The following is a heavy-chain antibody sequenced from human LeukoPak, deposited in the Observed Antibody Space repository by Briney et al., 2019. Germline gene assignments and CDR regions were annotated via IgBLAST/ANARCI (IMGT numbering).Heavy chain of an antibody. Sequence: ASETLSLTCTVSGGSISSYYWSWIRQPPGKGLEWIGYIYYSGSTNYNPSLKSRVTISVDTSKNQFSLKLSSVTAADTAVYYCARDMVRGAYFDYWGQGTLVTVSS. CDR1: GGSISSYY. V-gene: IGHV4-59*12. CDR2: IYYSGST. CDR3: ARDMVRGAYFDY. J-gene: IGHJ4*02. D-gene: IGHD3-10*01.